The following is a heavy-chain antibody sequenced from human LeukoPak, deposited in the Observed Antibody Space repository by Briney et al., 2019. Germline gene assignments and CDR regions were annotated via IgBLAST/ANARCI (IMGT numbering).Heavy chain of an antibody. D-gene: IGHD3-10*01. CDR3: ARSPPGESAFDI. CDR1: GFTFTSYG. V-gene: IGHV3-23*01. J-gene: IGHJ3*02. CDR2: ISGSGGST. Sequence: GGSLRLSCAASGFTFTSYGMSLVRQAPGKGLEWVSGISGSGGSTYYADSVKGRFTISRDNSKNTLYLQMNSLRAEDTAVYYCARSPPGESAFDIWGQGTMVTVSS.